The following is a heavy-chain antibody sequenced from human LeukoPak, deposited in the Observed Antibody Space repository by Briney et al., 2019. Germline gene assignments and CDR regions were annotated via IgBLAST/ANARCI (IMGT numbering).Heavy chain of an antibody. CDR2: ISYDGSNK. CDR3: AKLRGQQQPTDY. J-gene: IGHJ4*02. CDR1: GFTFSSYG. V-gene: IGHV3-30*18. D-gene: IGHD6-13*01. Sequence: GGSLRLSCAASGFTFSSYGMHWVRQAPGKGLEWVAVISYDGSNKYYADSVKGRFTISRDNSKNTLYLQMNSLRAEDTAVYYCAKLRGQQQPTDYWGQGTLVTVSS.